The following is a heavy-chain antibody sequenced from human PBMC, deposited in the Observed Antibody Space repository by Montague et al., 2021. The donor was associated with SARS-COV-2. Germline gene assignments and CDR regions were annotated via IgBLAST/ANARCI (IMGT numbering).Heavy chain of an antibody. V-gene: IGHV4-4*02. CDR3: ARKGSGRSDVDH. J-gene: IGHJ4*02. CDR1: GDSLSPDNW. Sequence: SETLSLTCAVYGDSLSPDNWSPFVRPPAGKRVARVGGIYHTGSTKYTPSLKSRVSMSVDKSWNQFSPRLTSVTAADTAIYYCARKGSGRSDVDHWGQGTLVTVSS. CDR2: IYHTGST. D-gene: IGHD1-26*01.